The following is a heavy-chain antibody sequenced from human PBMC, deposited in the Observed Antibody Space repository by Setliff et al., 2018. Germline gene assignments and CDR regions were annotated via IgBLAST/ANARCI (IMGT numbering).Heavy chain of an antibody. J-gene: IGHJ4*02. CDR3: ARLSTDYGNYDSLNYFDY. D-gene: IGHD4-17*01. Sequence: GESLKISCKGSGYSFTSYWIGWVRQMPGKGLEWMGIIYPGDSDTRYSPSFQGQVNISPDKSISTAYLQWCSLKASDTAMYYCARLSTDYGNYDSLNYFDYWGQGTLVTVSS. CDR1: GYSFTSYW. CDR2: IYPGDSDT. V-gene: IGHV5-51*01.